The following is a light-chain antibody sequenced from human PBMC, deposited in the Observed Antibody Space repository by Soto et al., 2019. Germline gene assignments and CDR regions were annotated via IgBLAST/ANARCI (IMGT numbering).Light chain of an antibody. Sequence: DFQMIQSPSSRSASVGDRVTITCRASQDIGTFLNWYQQKPGKPPNLLIYAASNLLSGVSSRFRGSGSGTDFTLTISSLQPEDFATYYCQQSYSTPQITFGPGTKVDMK. V-gene: IGKV1-39*01. CDR1: QDIGTF. CDR2: AAS. CDR3: QQSYSTPQIT. J-gene: IGKJ3*01.